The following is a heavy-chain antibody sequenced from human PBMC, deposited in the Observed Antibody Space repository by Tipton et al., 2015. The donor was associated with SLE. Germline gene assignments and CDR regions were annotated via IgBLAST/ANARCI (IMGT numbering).Heavy chain of an antibody. CDR1: GFSISSGYY. V-gene: IGHV3-74*03. CDR3: ARVSRGY. D-gene: IGHD6-13*01. Sequence: GLVKPSETLSLSCDVTGFSISSGYYWGWIRQPPGKGLVWVSRINRDGTNTTYAESVKGRFTISRDNAKNTLYLQMNNLRAEDTAVYYCARVSRGYWGQGTLVTVSS. CDR2: INRDGTNT. J-gene: IGHJ4*02.